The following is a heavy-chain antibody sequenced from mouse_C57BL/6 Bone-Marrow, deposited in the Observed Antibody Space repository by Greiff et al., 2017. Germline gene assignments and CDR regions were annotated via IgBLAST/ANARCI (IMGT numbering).Heavy chain of an antibody. CDR1: GYSFTGYY. D-gene: IGHD2-1*01. V-gene: IGHV1-42*01. Sequence: VQLQQSGPELVKPGASVKISCKASGYSFTGYYMNWVKQSPEKSLEWIGEINPSTGGTTYNQKFKAKATLTVDKSSSTAYMQLKRLTSENSAVYYCAIYYGSHYYAMDYWGQGTSLTVSS. CDR2: INPSTGGT. CDR3: AIYYGSHYYAMDY. J-gene: IGHJ4*01.